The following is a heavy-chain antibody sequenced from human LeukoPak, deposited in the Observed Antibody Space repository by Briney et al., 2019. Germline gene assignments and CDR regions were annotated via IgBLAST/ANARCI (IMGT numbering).Heavy chain of an antibody. Sequence: GGSLRLSCAASGFTFSSYAMSWVRQAPGKGLEWVSAISGSSGSTYYADSVKGRFTICRDNSKNTLYLQMNSLRAEDTAVYYCAKLGGSGSYYFAGHFDYWGQGTLVIVSS. CDR3: AKLGGSGSYYFAGHFDY. V-gene: IGHV3-23*01. CDR2: ISGSSGST. J-gene: IGHJ4*02. CDR1: GFTFSSYA. D-gene: IGHD3-10*01.